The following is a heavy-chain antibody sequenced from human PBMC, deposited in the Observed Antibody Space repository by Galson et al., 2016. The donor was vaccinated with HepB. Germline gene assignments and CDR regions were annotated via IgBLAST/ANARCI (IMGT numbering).Heavy chain of an antibody. CDR2: VYASGGT. Sequence: SETLSLTCVVSGQSISVDYYWGWARQTPRKGLEWIAVVYASGGTHYNPSLRSRAKISRDTSKNQFFFNLSFVSAADTAVYYCARVRGPDITHQVGPFYFDLWGQGALVTVSS. V-gene: IGHV4-38-2*01. J-gene: IGHJ4*02. D-gene: IGHD1-26*01. CDR1: GQSISVDYY. CDR3: ARVRGPDITHQVGPFYFDL.